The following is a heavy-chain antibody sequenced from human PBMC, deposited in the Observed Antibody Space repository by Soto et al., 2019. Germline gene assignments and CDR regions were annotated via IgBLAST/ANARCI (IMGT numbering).Heavy chain of an antibody. V-gene: IGHV3-7*01. CDR3: ARDRYSYYDFWSGSLPYYYYGMDV. D-gene: IGHD3-3*01. J-gene: IGHJ6*02. Sequence: LGGSLRLSCAASGFTFSSYWMSWVRQAPGKGLEWVANIKQDGSEKYYVDSVKGRFTISRDNAKNSLYLQMNSLRAEDTAVYYCARDRYSYYDFWSGSLPYYYYGMDVWGQGTTVTVSS. CDR2: IKQDGSEK. CDR1: GFTFSSYW.